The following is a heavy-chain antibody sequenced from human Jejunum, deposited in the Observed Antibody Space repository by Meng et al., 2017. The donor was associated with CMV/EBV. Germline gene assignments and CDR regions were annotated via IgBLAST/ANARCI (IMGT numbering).Heavy chain of an antibody. Sequence: SGAASGFIFSNYGMSWVRQAQGKGLEWGSSISGSTYYADSLKGRFTMSRDNSKNTLYLQMNSLRAEDTAVYYCAKGQTTGTSSLRFDSWGQGTLVTVSS. CDR2: ISGST. D-gene: IGHD1-7*01. J-gene: IGHJ4*02. CDR3: AKGQTTGTSSLRFDS. CDR1: GFIFSNYG. V-gene: IGHV3-23*01.